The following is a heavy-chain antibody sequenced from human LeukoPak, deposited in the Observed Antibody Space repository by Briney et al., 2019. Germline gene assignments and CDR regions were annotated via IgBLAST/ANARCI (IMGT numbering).Heavy chain of an antibody. CDR1: GGSFSGYY. J-gene: IGHJ2*01. CDR2: INHSGST. D-gene: IGHD4-17*01. V-gene: IGHV4-34*01. Sequence: PSETLSLTCAVYGGSFSGYYWSWIRQPPGKGLEWIGEINHSGSTNYNPSLKSRVTISVDTSKNQFSLKLSSVTAADTAVYYCASVRVDGDYWYFDLWGRGTLVTVSS. CDR3: ASVRVDGDYWYFDL.